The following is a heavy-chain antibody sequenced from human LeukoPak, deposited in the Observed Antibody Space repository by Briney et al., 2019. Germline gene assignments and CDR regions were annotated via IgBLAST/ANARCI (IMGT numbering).Heavy chain of an antibody. CDR2: ISGSGGST. CDR1: GFTFGSYA. CDR3: ADDSRSSGYYTSSDY. V-gene: IGHV3-23*01. Sequence: GGSLRLSCAASGFTFGSYAMSWVRQAPGKGLEWVSAISGSGGSTYYADSVKGRFTISRDNSKNTLYLQMNSLSAEDTAVYYCADDSRSSGYYTSSDYWGQGTLVTVSS. D-gene: IGHD3-22*01. J-gene: IGHJ4*02.